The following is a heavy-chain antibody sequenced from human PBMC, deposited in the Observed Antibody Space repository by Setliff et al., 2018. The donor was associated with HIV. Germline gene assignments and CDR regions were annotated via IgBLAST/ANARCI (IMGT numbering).Heavy chain of an antibody. CDR1: GFTYSNYA. Sequence: GGSLRLSCAASGFTYSNYAMHWVRQAPGKGLEWMAVISYDGSHISYADSVKGRFTISRDNSKNTLYLQMNSLRTEDTAVYYCAKTLVVVASPLDFWGQGTLVTVSS. J-gene: IGHJ4*02. CDR3: AKTLVVVASPLDF. D-gene: IGHD2-15*01. CDR2: ISYDGSHI. V-gene: IGHV3-30*01.